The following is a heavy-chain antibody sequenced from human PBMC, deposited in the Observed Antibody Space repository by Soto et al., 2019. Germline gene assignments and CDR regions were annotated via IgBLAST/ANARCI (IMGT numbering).Heavy chain of an antibody. V-gene: IGHV1-69*02. CDR3: ARVPYYYESSGHSLDD. Sequence: QVQLVQSGAEVKKPGSSVKVSCKASGGTFSSYTISWVRQAPGQGLEWMGRIIPILGIANYAQKFQGRVKITADKPTSTTYMELSSLRSEDTAVDDCARVPYYYESSGHSLDDWGQGTLVTVSS. J-gene: IGHJ4*02. CDR1: GGTFSSYT. CDR2: IIPILGIA. D-gene: IGHD3-22*01.